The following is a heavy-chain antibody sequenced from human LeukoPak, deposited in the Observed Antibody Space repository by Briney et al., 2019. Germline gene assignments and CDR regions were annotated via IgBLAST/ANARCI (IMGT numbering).Heavy chain of an antibody. D-gene: IGHD3-22*01. CDR1: GGSISSGDYF. CDR2: ISNSGRT. Sequence: PSETLSLTCTVSGGSISSGDYFWSWIRQHPGKGLEWIAYISNSGRTYYKPSLKNRVDISLDTSQNQVSLKLRFLTAADTAVYYCARVEGDNNSGSSGYPGPFDSWGQGTLVTVSS. V-gene: IGHV4-31*03. CDR3: ARVEGDNNSGSSGYPGPFDS. J-gene: IGHJ4*02.